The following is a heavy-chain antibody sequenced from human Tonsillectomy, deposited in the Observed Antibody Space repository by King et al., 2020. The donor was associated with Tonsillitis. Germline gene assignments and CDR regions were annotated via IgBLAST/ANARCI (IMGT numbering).Heavy chain of an antibody. CDR2: IYYSGST. CDR3: ARLGYYDNMFDP. D-gene: IGHD3-22*01. CDR1: GGSISSRSSY. V-gene: IGHV4-39*07. Sequence: QLQESGPGLVKPSETLSLTCTVSGGSISSRSSYWGWIRQPPGKGLEWIGSIYYSGSTYYNPSLKSRVIISVDTSKNQFSLKLSSVTAADTAVYYCARLGYYDNMFDPWGQGTLVTVSS. J-gene: IGHJ5*02.